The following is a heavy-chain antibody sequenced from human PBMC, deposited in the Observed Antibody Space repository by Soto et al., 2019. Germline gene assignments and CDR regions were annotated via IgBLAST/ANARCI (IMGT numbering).Heavy chain of an antibody. V-gene: IGHV1-2*04. D-gene: IGHD2-15*01. CDR2: INPNSGGT. CDR3: ARGYCSGGSCYMYYFDY. CDR1: GYTFTGYY. J-gene: IGHJ4*02. Sequence: ASVKVSCKASGYTFTGYYMHWVRQAPGQGLEWMGWINPNSGGTNYAQKFQGWVTMTRDTSISTAYMELSRLRSDDTAVYYCARGYCSGGSCYMYYFDYWGQGTLVTVS.